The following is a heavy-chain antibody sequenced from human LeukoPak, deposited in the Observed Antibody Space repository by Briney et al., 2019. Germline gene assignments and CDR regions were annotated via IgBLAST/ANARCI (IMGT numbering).Heavy chain of an antibody. Sequence: SVTVSCKASGGTFSSYAISWVRQAPGQGLEWMGRIIPILGIANYAQKFQGRVTITADKSTSTAYMELSSLRSEDTAVYYCARSYDSSGYLNYWGQGTLVTVSS. V-gene: IGHV1-69*04. CDR2: IIPILGIA. CDR3: ARSYDSSGYLNY. D-gene: IGHD3-22*01. CDR1: GGTFSSYA. J-gene: IGHJ4*02.